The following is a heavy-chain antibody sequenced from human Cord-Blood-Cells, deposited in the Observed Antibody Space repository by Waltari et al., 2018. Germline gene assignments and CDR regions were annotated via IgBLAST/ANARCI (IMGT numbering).Heavy chain of an antibody. CDR3: ARDRGGEAFDI. Sequence: QVQLVQSGAEVKKPGASVKVSCKASGYTFTSYAMHWVRQAPGQRLEWMGWINAGNGNTKYSQKFQGRVTITRDTSASTAYMGRSSLRSEDTAVYYCARDRGGEAFDIWGQGTMVTVSS. V-gene: IGHV1-3*01. D-gene: IGHD3-10*01. J-gene: IGHJ3*02. CDR1: GYTFTSYA. CDR2: INAGNGNT.